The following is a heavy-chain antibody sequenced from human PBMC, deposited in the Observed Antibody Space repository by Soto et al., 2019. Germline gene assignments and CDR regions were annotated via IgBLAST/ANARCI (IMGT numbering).Heavy chain of an antibody. CDR2: ISDDGTNK. D-gene: IGHD2-21*01. J-gene: IGHJ4*02. CDR1: GFTFKSYD. Sequence: QVQLVESGGGVVQPGRSLRLSCAASGFTFKSYDMHWVRQAPGRGLDWVAFISDDGTNKYYVDSVKGRFTISRDNSRNTLYLQMSSLRPEDMGVYYCAVVSSPAYWGQGTLVTVSS. CDR3: AVVSSPAY. V-gene: IGHV3-30*03.